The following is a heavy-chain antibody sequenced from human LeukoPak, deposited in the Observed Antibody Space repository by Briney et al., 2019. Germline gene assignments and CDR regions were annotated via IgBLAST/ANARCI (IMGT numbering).Heavy chain of an antibody. V-gene: IGHV4-59*01. J-gene: IGHJ1*01. CDR3: ARGPRYCSGGSCYSEPAEYFQH. D-gene: IGHD2-15*01. Sequence: PSETLSLTCTVSGGSISSYYWSWIRQPPGKGLEWIGYIYYSGSTNYNPSLKSRVTISVDTSKNQFSLKLSSVTAADTAVYYCARGPRYCSGGSCYSEPAEYFQHWGQGTLVTVSS. CDR1: GGSISSYY. CDR2: IYYSGST.